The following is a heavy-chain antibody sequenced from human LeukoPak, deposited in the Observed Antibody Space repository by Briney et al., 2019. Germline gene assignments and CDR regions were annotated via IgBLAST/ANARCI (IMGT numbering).Heavy chain of an antibody. J-gene: IGHJ4*02. CDR3: ARARQIGFSGFDKNY. CDR2: INSDGSRI. V-gene: IGHV3-74*01. Sequence: PGGSLRLSCAASGFTLSDYWMHWVRQAPGKGLVWVSRINSDGSRIIYADSVKGRFTISRDNAKNTVYLQMNSLRADDTAVYFCARARQIGFSGFDKNYWGQGTLVTVSS. CDR1: GFTLSDYW. D-gene: IGHD5-12*01.